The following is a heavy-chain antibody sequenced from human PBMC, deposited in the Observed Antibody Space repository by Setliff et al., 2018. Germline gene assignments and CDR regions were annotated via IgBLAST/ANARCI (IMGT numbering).Heavy chain of an antibody. J-gene: IGHJ3*02. V-gene: IGHV4-39*07. CDR1: GGSIRSSSYY. CDR2: IYDSGTS. Sequence: SETLSLTCTVSGGSIRSSSYYWGWVRQPPGQGLEWIGTIYDSGTSYYNPSLKSRVTISVDTSKNQFSLILSSLTAADTAVYYCVRGRIRGICSGPHCTYDPFDIWGQGTTVTVSS. D-gene: IGHD2-15*01. CDR3: VRGRIRGICSGPHCTYDPFDI.